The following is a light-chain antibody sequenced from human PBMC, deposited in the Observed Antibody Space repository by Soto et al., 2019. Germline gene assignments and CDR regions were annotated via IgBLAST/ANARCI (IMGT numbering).Light chain of an antibody. CDR3: QKYNSAPLT. CDR1: QGISSY. Sequence: ALRMTQSPSSPSASTGDRVTITCRASQGISSYLAWYQQKPGKAPKLLIYAASTLQSGVPSRFSGSGSGTDFTLTISSLQPEDVAAYYCQKYNSAPLTFGGGTKVDI. V-gene: IGKV1-8*01. CDR2: AAS. J-gene: IGKJ4*01.